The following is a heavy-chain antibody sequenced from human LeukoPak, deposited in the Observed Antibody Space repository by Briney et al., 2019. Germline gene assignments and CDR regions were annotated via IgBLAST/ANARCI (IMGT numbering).Heavy chain of an antibody. V-gene: IGHV1-8*03. CDR1: GYTFTAYY. J-gene: IGHJ3*02. CDR3: ARGPGTSDAFDI. CDR2: MNPNSGNT. D-gene: IGHD3-10*01. Sequence: GASVKVSCKASGYTFTAYYIHWVRQATGQGLEWMGWMNPNSGNTGYAQKFQGRVTITRNTSISTAYMELSSLRSEDTAVYYCARGPGTSDAFDIWGQGTMVTVSS.